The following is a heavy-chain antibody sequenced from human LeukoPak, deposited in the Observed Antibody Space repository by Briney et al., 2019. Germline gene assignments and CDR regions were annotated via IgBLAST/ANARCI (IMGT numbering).Heavy chain of an antibody. CDR3: ARGSLYYDFWSGYYLIDP. J-gene: IGHJ5*02. V-gene: IGHV1-69*05. CDR1: GGTFSSYA. D-gene: IGHD3-3*01. CDR2: IIPIFGTA. Sequence: SVKVSCKASGGTFSSYAISWVRQAPGQGLEWMGGIIPIFGTANYAQKFQGRVTITTDESTSTAYMELSSLRSEDTAVYYCARGSLYYDFWSGYYLIDPWGQGTLVTVSS.